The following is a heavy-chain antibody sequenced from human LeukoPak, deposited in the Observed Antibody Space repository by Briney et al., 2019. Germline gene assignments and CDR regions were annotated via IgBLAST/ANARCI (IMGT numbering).Heavy chain of an antibody. CDR1: GYTFTSYA. J-gene: IGHJ4*02. Sequence: ASVKVSCKASGYTFTSYAMHWVRQAPGQRLEWMGWINAGNGNTKYSQKFQGRVTITRDTSASTAYMELSSLRSEDTAVYYCARRMSPGYCSGCSCFLIDCWGQGTLVTVSS. V-gene: IGHV1-3*01. CDR3: ARRMSPGYCSGCSCFLIDC. D-gene: IGHD2-15*01. CDR2: INAGNGNT.